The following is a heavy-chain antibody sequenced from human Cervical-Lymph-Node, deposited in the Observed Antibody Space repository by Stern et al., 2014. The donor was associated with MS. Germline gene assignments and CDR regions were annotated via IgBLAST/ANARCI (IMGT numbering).Heavy chain of an antibody. CDR2: ISADSGST. D-gene: IGHD2-8*01. CDR3: ARDKMHAFDY. CDR1: GYTFTSYG. Sequence: QVQLGQSGTEVKKPGASLIVSCRASGYTFTSYGISWVRQAPGQGLEWVRWISADSGSTKYSQNLRDRITLTRDTSTGTAYMELRTLRSEDTAVYYCARDKMHAFDYWGQGTLVSVSS. V-gene: IGHV1-18*01. J-gene: IGHJ4*02.